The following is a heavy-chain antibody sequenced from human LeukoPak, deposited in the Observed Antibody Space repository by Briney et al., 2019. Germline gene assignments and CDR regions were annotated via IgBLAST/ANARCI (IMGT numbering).Heavy chain of an antibody. CDR1: GFTFSSYG. CDR3: AKDGGSGSYYTPFDY. CDR2: ISCDGSNK. V-gene: IGHV3-30*18. Sequence: GSLRLSCAASGFTFSSYGMHWVRQAPGKGLEWVAVISCDGSNKYYADSVKGRFTISRDNSKNTLYLQMNSLRAEDTAVYYCAKDGGSGSYYTPFDYWGQGTLVTVSS. J-gene: IGHJ4*02. D-gene: IGHD3-10*01.